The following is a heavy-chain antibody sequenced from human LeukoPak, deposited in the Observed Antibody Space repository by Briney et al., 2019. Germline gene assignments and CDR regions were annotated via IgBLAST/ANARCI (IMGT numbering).Heavy chain of an antibody. D-gene: IGHD3-9*01. Sequence: GGSLRLSCAASGFTFSSYGMHWVRQAPGKGLEWVAVISYDGSNKYYADSVKGRFAISRDNSKNTLYLQMNSLRAEDTAVYYCAKGIYDILTGPGYWGQGTLVTVSS. J-gene: IGHJ4*02. CDR3: AKGIYDILTGPGY. V-gene: IGHV3-30*18. CDR1: GFTFSSYG. CDR2: ISYDGSNK.